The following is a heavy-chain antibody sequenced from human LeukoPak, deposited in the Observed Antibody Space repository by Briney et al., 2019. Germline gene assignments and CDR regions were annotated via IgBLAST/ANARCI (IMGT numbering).Heavy chain of an antibody. V-gene: IGHV1-69*06. CDR3: ARVPSEQWLVSWFDP. Sequence: SVKVSCKASGGTFSSYAISWVRQAPGQGLEWMGGIIPIFGTANYAQKFQGRVTITADKSTSTAYMELRSLRSDDTAVYYCARVPSEQWLVSWFDPWGQGTLVTVSS. D-gene: IGHD6-19*01. CDR2: IIPIFGTA. CDR1: GGTFSSYA. J-gene: IGHJ5*02.